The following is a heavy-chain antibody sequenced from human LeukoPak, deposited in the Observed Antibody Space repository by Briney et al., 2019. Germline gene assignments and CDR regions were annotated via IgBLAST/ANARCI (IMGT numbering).Heavy chain of an antibody. Sequence: SETLSLTCAVYGGSFSGYYWSWIRQPPGKGLEWIGEINHSGSTNYNPSLKSRVTISVDTSKNQSSLKLSSVTAADTAVYYCARLYSSSFYYYYYMDVWGKGTTVTVSS. D-gene: IGHD6-6*01. CDR1: GGSFSGYY. J-gene: IGHJ6*03. CDR3: ARLYSSSFYYYYYMDV. CDR2: INHSGST. V-gene: IGHV4-34*01.